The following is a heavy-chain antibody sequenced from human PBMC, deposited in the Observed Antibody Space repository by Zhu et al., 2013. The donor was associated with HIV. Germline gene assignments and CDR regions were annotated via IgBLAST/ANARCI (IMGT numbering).Heavy chain of an antibody. CDR1: GYRFTDYY. CDR2: INPNSGGT. J-gene: IGHJ5*02. Sequence: QVQLVQSGAEVKKPGASVKVSCKASGYRFTDYYMHWARQAPGQGLEWMGWINPNSGGTTYAQKFQGRVTMTRDTSISTAYMELSRLKSDDTAVYYCARDLSDTTMVQNLWGQGTLVTVSS. D-gene: IGHD5-18*01. V-gene: IGHV1-2*02. CDR3: ARDLSDTTMVQNL.